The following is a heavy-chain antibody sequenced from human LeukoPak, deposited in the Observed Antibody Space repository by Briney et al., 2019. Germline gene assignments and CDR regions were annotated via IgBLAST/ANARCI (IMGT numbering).Heavy chain of an antibody. CDR2: IWYDGSNK. J-gene: IGHJ6*02. Sequence: PGGSLRISCAASGFTFSSYGMHWVRQALGKGLEWVAVIWYDGSNKYYADSVKGRFTISRDNSKNTLYLQMNSLRAEDTAVYYCARGWMGRDTAIYYYYGMDVWGQGTTVTVSS. V-gene: IGHV3-33*08. CDR1: GFTFSSYG. D-gene: IGHD5-18*01. CDR3: ARGWMGRDTAIYYYYGMDV.